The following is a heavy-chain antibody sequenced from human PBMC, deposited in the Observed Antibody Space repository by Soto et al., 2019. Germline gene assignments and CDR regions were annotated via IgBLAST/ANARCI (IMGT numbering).Heavy chain of an antibody. CDR3: ARGAAIGNYDMDV. V-gene: IGHV5-51*01. CDR1: GYSFTSYW. D-gene: IGHD2-2*01. CDR2: IYVDDSDT. Sequence: GESLKISCKGSGYSFTSYWIGWVRQMPGKGLEWMGIIYVDDSDTRYSPSFQGQVTISADTSISTAYLQWSSLKASDTATYYCARGAAIGNYDMDVWGQGTTVTVSS. J-gene: IGHJ6*02.